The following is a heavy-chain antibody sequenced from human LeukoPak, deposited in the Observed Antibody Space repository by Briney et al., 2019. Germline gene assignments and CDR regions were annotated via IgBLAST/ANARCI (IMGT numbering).Heavy chain of an antibody. J-gene: IGHJ4*02. CDR3: ARTEYYYDSSGGDY. D-gene: IGHD3-22*01. CDR2: ISGSGGST. CDR1: GFTFSSYA. V-gene: IGHV3-23*01. Sequence: GGSLRLSCAASGFTFSSYAMSWVRQAPGKGLEWVSAISGSGGSTYYADSVKGRFTISRDNSKNTLYLQMNSLRAEDTAVYYCARTEYYYDSSGGDYWGQGTLVTVSS.